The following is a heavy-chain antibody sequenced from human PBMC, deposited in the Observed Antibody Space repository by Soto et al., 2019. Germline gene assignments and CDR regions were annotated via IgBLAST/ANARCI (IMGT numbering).Heavy chain of an antibody. CDR2: ISSSGSTI. Sequence: PGGSLRLSCAASGFTFSDYYMSWIRQAPGKGLEWVSYISSSGSTIYYADSVKGRFTISRDNAKNSLYLQMNSLRAEDTAVYYCASTGIAAAGTHWFDPWGQGTLVTVSS. D-gene: IGHD6-13*01. CDR1: GFTFSDYY. CDR3: ASTGIAAAGTHWFDP. J-gene: IGHJ5*02. V-gene: IGHV3-11*01.